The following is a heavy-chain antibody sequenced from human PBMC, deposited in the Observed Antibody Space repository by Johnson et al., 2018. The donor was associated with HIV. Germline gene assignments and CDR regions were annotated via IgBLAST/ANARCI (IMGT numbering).Heavy chain of an antibody. CDR3: ARSMPTVTVAFDI. J-gene: IGHJ3*02. Sequence: QVQLVESGGGVVQPGRSLRLSCAASGFTFSSYAMHWVRQAPGKGLEWVAVISYDGSNKYYADSVKGRFTISRDNSKNTLYLQMNSLRAEDTVVYYCARSMPTVTVAFDIWGQGTMVTFSS. V-gene: IGHV3-30-3*01. CDR1: GFTFSSYA. D-gene: IGHD4-17*01. CDR2: ISYDGSNK.